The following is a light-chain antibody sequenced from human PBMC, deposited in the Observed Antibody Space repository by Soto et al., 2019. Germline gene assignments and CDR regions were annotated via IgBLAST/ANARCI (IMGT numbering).Light chain of an antibody. CDR3: QQYATSPLT. J-gene: IGKJ4*01. Sequence: EIVLTQSPGTLSLSPGERATLSCRAGQSVSSSSLACCRHKPGQAPRLLIYGASTRATGIPDRFSGSGSGTDCTLTISGLEPEDFALYHCQQYATSPLTLGGGTKVDIK. CDR2: GAS. V-gene: IGKV3-20*01. CDR1: QSVSSSS.